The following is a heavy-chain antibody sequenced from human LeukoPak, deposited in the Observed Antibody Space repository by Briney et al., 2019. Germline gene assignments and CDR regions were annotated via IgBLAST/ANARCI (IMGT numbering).Heavy chain of an antibody. D-gene: IGHD3-3*01. CDR2: LNHSGRT. Sequence: PSETLSLTCAVYGGSFSGYYWSWIRQPPGKGLEWIGELNHSGRTNYNPSLKSRVTISVDTSKNQFSLKLSSVTAADTAVYYCARHSTFFGVVIIKGRVQGPFDYWGQGTLVTVSS. CDR3: ARHSTFFGVVIIKGRVQGPFDY. J-gene: IGHJ4*02. CDR1: GGSFSGYY. V-gene: IGHV4-34*01.